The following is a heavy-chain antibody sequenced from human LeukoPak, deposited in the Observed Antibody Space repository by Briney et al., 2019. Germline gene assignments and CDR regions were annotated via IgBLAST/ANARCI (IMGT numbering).Heavy chain of an antibody. CDR3: ARIKGYSSSPFDH. J-gene: IGHJ4*02. CDR1: GLTFTDYY. Sequence: GRSLRLSCAASGLTFTDYYMTWIRQAPRKGLEWLTYISTTSTNTNYADSVKGRFTISRDNANNSLSLQMDSLRAEDTAVYYCARIKGYSSSPFDHWGQGILVTVSS. CDR2: ISTTSTNT. V-gene: IGHV3-11*06. D-gene: IGHD6-6*01.